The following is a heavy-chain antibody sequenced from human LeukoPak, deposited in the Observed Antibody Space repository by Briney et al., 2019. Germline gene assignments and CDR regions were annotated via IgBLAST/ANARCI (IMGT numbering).Heavy chain of an antibody. D-gene: IGHD2-15*01. V-gene: IGHV5-51*01. J-gene: IGHJ4*02. Sequence: GESLKISCKGSGYSFTSYWIGWVRQMPGKGLEWMGIIYPGDSDTRYSPSFQGQVTISADKSISTAYLQWSSLKASDTAMYCCAGSVGYCSGGSCSLRYWGQGTLVTVSS. CDR2: IYPGDSDT. CDR1: GYSFTSYW. CDR3: AGSVGYCSGGSCSLRY.